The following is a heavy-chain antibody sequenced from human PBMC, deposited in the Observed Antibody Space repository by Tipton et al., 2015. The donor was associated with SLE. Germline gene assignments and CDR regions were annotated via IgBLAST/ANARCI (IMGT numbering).Heavy chain of an antibody. V-gene: IGHV4-34*01. J-gene: IGHJ4*02. CDR3: ASGPRVCAYGRAGDF. D-gene: IGHD2-8*01. Sequence: LVKPTETLSLTCAVYGGSLSDYYWSRIRQPPGKGLEWIGEINHSGSSNSSPSLKSRVIISVETSKNQFSLNLTSVTAADTAVYFCASGPRVCAYGRAGDFWGQGTLVTVSS. CDR1: GGSLSDYY. CDR2: INHSGSS.